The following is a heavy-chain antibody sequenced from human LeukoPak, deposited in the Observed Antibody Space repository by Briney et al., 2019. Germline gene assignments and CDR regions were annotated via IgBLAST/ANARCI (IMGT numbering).Heavy chain of an antibody. J-gene: IGHJ4*02. CDR3: AKVKDFWSGHHLDY. D-gene: IGHD3-3*01. CDR2: IYSGGST. Sequence: PGRSLRLSCAASGFTVSFNYMSWVRQAPGKGLEWVSVIYSGGSTYYADSVKGRFTISRDNSKNTLYLQMNSLRAEDTAVYYCAKVKDFWSGHHLDYWGQGTLVTVSS. V-gene: IGHV3-53*01. CDR1: GFTVSFNY.